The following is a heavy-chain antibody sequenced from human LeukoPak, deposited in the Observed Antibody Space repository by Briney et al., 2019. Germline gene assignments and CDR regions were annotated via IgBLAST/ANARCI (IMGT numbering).Heavy chain of an antibody. CDR3: ASVVVRGFDP. CDR2: INHSGST. Sequence: SETLSLTCAVYGGSFSGYYWSWIRQPPGKGLEWIGEINHSGSTNYNPSLKSRVTISINTSKNQFSLRMTSLTAADTAVYYCASVVVRGFDPWGQGIRVTVSS. J-gene: IGHJ5*02. CDR1: GGSFSGYY. V-gene: IGHV4-34*01. D-gene: IGHD3-10*02.